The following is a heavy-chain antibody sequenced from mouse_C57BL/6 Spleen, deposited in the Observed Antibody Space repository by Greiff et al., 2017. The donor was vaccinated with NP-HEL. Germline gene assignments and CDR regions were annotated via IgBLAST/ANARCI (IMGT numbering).Heavy chain of an antibody. CDR2: ISSGGSYT. Sequence: EVQGVESGGDLVKPGGSLKLSCAASGFTFSSYGMSWVRQTPDKRLEWVATISSGGSYTYYPDSVKGRFTISRDNAKNTLYLQMSSLKSEDTAMYYCARPLRDYDYFDYWGQGTTLTVSS. V-gene: IGHV5-6*01. CDR3: ARPLRDYDYFDY. J-gene: IGHJ2*01. D-gene: IGHD2-4*01. CDR1: GFTFSSYG.